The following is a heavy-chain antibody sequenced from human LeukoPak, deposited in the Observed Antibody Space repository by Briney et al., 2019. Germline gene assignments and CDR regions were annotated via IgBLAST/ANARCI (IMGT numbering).Heavy chain of an antibody. V-gene: IGHV3-49*04. CDR3: ARAPSRSEQFDP. Sequence: GGSLRLSCTGSGFTLGDYGMSWVRQAPGEGLEWVGFMRSKGYGGTTEYAASVKGRFTVSRDDSTNIAYLQMNSLRVEDTAVYFCARAPSRSEQFDPWGQGTLVTVSS. CDR2: MRSKGYGGTT. CDR1: GFTLGDYG. D-gene: IGHD3-3*01. J-gene: IGHJ5*02.